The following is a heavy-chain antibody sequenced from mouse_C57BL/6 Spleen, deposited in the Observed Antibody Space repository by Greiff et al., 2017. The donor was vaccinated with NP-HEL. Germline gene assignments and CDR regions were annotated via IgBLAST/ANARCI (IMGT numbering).Heavy chain of an antibody. CDR1: GYTFTDYN. D-gene: IGHD2-4*01. V-gene: IGHV1-18*01. J-gene: IGHJ3*01. CDR2: INPNNGGT. CDR3: ARIYYDYARWFAY. Sequence: EVQLQQSGPELVKPGASVKIPCKASGYTFTDYNMDWVKQSHGKSLEWIGDINPNNGGTIYNQKFKGKATLTVDKSSSTAYMELRSLTSEDTAVYYCARIYYDYARWFAYWGQGTLVTVSA.